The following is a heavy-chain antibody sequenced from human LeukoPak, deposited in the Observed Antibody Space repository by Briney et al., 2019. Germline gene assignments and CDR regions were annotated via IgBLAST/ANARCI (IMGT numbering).Heavy chain of an antibody. CDR1: GFIFSSYG. D-gene: IGHD4-11*01. CDR2: IWYDGSNK. Sequence: GGSLRLSCAASGFIFSSYGMHWVRRAPGKGLEWVAVIWYDGSNKYYADSVKGRFTISRDNSKNTLYLQMNSLRAEDTAVYYCAKISDYSNFLDYWGQGSLVTVSS. V-gene: IGHV3-33*06. CDR3: AKISDYSNFLDY. J-gene: IGHJ4*02.